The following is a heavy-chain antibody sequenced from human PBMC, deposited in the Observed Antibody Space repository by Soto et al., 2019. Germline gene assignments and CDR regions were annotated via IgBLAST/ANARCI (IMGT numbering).Heavy chain of an antibody. CDR2: IYYSGST. D-gene: IGHD2-8*01. CDR1: GGSISSYY. V-gene: IGHV4-59*01. CDR3: ARDLRNCTNGVCSKNYYYYMDV. Sequence: SETLSLTRTVSGGSISSYYWSWIRQPPGKGLEWVGYIYYSGSTNYNPSLKSRVTISVDTSKNQFSLKLSSVTAADTAVYYCARDLRNCTNGVCSKNYYYYMDVWGKGTTVTVSS. J-gene: IGHJ6*03.